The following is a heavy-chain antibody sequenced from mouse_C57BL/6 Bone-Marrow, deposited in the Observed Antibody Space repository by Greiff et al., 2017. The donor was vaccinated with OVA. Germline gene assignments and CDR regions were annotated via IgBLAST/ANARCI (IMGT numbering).Heavy chain of an antibody. CDR3: ARPYYYGSTWYFDV. D-gene: IGHD1-1*01. CDR1: GIDFSRYW. J-gene: IGHJ1*03. Sequence: EVKVIESGGGLVQPGGSLKLSCAASGIDFSRYWMSWVRRAPGKGLEWIGEINPDSSTINYAPSLKDKFIISRDNAKNTLYLQMSKVRSEDTALYYCARPYYYGSTWYFDVWGTGTTVTVSS. V-gene: IGHV4-1*01. CDR2: INPDSSTI.